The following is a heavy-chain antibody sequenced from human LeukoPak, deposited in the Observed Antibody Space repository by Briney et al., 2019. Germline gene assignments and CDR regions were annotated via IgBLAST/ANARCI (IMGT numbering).Heavy chain of an antibody. D-gene: IGHD1-1*01. CDR3: ARFQYKAAFDI. Sequence: TPSETLSLTCVVSGGSVSGYYWGWIRQPPGRGLEWIGYVYYSGSTNYNPSLKNRVTMSVDTSKNQFSLKLNSVTAAATAVYYCARFQYKAAFDIWGQGTMVTVSS. CDR2: VYYSGST. CDR1: GGSVSGYY. V-gene: IGHV4-59*02. J-gene: IGHJ3*02.